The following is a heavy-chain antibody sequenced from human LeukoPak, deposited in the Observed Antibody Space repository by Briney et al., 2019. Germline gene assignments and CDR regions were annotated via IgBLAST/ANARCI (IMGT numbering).Heavy chain of an antibody. CDR3: AKGFINYDYVWGS. V-gene: IGHV3-23*01. CDR1: GFTFSTYA. CDR2: ITGSGGST. J-gene: IGHJ4*02. Sequence: GGSLRLSCAASGFTFSTYAMTWVRQAPGKGLEWASRITGSGGSTYNADSVKGRFTISRDNSKNMLYLQMNNLRVEDTALYYCAKGFINYDYVWGSWGQGTLVTVSS. D-gene: IGHD3-16*01.